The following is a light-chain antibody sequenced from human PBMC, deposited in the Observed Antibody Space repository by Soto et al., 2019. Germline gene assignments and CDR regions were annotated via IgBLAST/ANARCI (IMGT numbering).Light chain of an antibody. CDR3: QSYDSSLSGVV. Sequence: QSVLTQPPSVSGAPGQRVTISCTGSSSNIGAVYDVHWYQHLPGTAPKLLIYGNTNRPSGVPDRFSGSKSGTSASLAITGLQAEDEADYYCQSYDSSLSGVVFGGGTKVTVL. CDR2: GNT. J-gene: IGLJ2*01. CDR1: SSNIGAVYD. V-gene: IGLV1-40*01.